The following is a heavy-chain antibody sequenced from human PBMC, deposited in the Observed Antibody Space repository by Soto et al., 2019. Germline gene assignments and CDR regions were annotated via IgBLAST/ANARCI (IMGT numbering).Heavy chain of an antibody. D-gene: IGHD6-6*01. J-gene: IGHJ4*02. CDR3: ARDKRTIAARSDPRPYYFDY. CDR1: GFTFSSYG. Sequence: GESLKISCAASGFTFSSYGMHWVRQAPGKGLEWVAVIWYDGSNKYYADSVKGRFTISRDNSKNTLYLQMNSLRAEDTAVYYCARDKRTIAARSDPRPYYFDYWGQGTLVTVSS. CDR2: IWYDGSNK. V-gene: IGHV3-33*08.